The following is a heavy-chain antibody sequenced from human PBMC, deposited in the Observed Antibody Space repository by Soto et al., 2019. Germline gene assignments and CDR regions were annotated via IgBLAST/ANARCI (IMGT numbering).Heavy chain of an antibody. CDR1: GYTFTSYA. Sequence: ASVKVSCKASGYTFTSYAMHWVRQAPGQRLEWMGWINAGNGNTKYSQKFQGRVTITRDTSASTAYMELSSLRSEDTAVYYCARDGGYCSGGSCYSFWFDPWGQGTLVTVSS. CDR3: ARDGGYCSGGSCYSFWFDP. CDR2: INAGNGNT. D-gene: IGHD2-15*01. V-gene: IGHV1-3*01. J-gene: IGHJ5*02.